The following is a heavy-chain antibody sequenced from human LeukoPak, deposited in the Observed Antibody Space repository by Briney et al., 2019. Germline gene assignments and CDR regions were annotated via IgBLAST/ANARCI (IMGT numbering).Heavy chain of an antibody. CDR3: ARSEMYYYDSSGYYPKYFQH. Sequence: RSSETLSLTCTVSGGSISSYYWSWIRQPPGKGLEWIGYIYYSESTNYNPFLKSRVTISVDTSKNQFSLKLSSVTAADTAVYYCARSEMYYYDSSGYYPKYFQHWGQGTLVTVSS. J-gene: IGHJ1*01. CDR1: GGSISSYY. CDR2: IYYSEST. V-gene: IGHV4-59*01. D-gene: IGHD3-22*01.